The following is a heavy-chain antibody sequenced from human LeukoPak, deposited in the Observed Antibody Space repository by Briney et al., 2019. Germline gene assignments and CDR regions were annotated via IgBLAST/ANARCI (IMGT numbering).Heavy chain of an antibody. CDR3: ARQNLVS. CDR1: GFTFSSYA. CDR2: IVDTGDST. J-gene: IGHJ4*02. V-gene: IGHV3-23*01. Sequence: GGSLRPSCAASGFTFSSYAMSWVRQAPGKGLEWVSTIVDTGDSTFYADSVRGRFTISRDSSKNTLYLQMNSLRAEDTAVYYCARQNLVSWGQGTLVTVSS.